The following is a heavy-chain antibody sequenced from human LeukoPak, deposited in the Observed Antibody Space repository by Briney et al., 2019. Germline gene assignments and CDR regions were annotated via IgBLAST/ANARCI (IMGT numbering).Heavy chain of an antibody. D-gene: IGHD5-12*01. CDR3: ARDDVGGFFY. Sequence: PGGSLRLSCGASGFTFSSYRMSWVRQAPGKGLEWVANIKQDGSEKYYVDSVKGRFTISRDNAKNSLYLQMDSLRGEDTAVYYCARDDVGGFFYWGQGTLVTVSS. CDR1: GFTFSSYR. J-gene: IGHJ4*02. V-gene: IGHV3-7*01. CDR2: IKQDGSEK.